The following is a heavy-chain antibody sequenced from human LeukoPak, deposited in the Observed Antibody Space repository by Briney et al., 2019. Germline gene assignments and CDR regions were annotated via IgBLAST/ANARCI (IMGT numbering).Heavy chain of an antibody. CDR1: GFAFSSYE. D-gene: IGHD6-25*01. V-gene: IGHV3-48*03. J-gene: IGHJ5*02. Sequence: PGGSLRLSCAASGFAFSSYEMNWVRQAPGKGLEWVSYISSSGSTIYYADSVKGRFTISRDNAKNSLYLQMDSLRAEDTAVYYCARASYSSGCIFDPWGQGTLVTVSS. CDR3: ARASYSSGCIFDP. CDR2: ISSSGSTI.